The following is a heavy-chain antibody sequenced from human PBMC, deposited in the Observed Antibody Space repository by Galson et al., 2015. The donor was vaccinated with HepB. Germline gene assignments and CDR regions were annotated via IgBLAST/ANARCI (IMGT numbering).Heavy chain of an antibody. CDR1: GFSFSHFA. J-gene: IGHJ6*03. D-gene: IGHD2-15*01. V-gene: IGHV3-23*01. CDR2: INLSGDRT. Sequence: SLRLSCAASGFSFSHFAMAWVRPAPGKGLEWISSINLSGDRTYYADSVKGRLTVSRDNIKNTLYVEMSSLRAEDTAVYFCAKDTASRPGYYFYMDVWGKGTTVTVSS. CDR3: AKDTASRPGYYFYMDV.